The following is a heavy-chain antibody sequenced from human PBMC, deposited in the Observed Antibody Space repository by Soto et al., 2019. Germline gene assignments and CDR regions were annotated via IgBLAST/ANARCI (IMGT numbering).Heavy chain of an antibody. CDR1: GGSISSSNW. J-gene: IGHJ4*02. Sequence: QVQLQESGPGLVKPSGTLSLTCAVSGGSISSSNWWSWVRQPPGKGLEWIGGFYHCGGTNYNPSLKNRVTISVEKSKNQFSLKLSSGTAADTAVYYCATGKQWPAPRFDYWGQGTLVTVSS. D-gene: IGHD6-19*01. CDR2: FYHCGGT. CDR3: ATGKQWPAPRFDY. V-gene: IGHV4-4*02.